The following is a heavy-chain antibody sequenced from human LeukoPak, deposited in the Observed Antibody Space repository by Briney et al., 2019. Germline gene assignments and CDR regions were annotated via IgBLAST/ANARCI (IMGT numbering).Heavy chain of an antibody. J-gene: IGHJ4*02. Sequence: TGGSLRLSCAASGFTFSSFGMHWVRQAPGKGLEWVAFIRYDGSNKYHADSVKGRFTISRDNSKNTLYLQMNSLRAEDTAVYYCARDSLVMGSWDYWGQGTLVTVSS. CDR3: ARDSLVMGSWDY. V-gene: IGHV3-30*02. D-gene: IGHD3-10*01. CDR1: GFTFSSFG. CDR2: IRYDGSNK.